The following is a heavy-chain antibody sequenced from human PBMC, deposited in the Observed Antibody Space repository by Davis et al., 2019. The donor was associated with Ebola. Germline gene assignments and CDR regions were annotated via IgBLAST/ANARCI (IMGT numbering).Heavy chain of an antibody. J-gene: IGHJ4*02. CDR1: GYMFTSYY. CDR2: INPSGGRT. CDR3: ARGRTEMGTDWFFDY. D-gene: IGHD5-24*01. V-gene: IGHV1-46*01. Sequence: ASVKVSCKASGYMFTSYYIHWARQAPGQGLEWMGVINPSGGRTDFPQKFQGRITMTRDTSTSTVYMELSSLGSADTAVYYCARGRTEMGTDWFFDYWGQGALITVSS.